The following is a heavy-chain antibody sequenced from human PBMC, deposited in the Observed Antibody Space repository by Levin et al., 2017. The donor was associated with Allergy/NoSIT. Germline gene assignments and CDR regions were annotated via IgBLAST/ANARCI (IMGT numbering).Heavy chain of an antibody. CDR1: GGSFSGYY. CDR3: VIFPSYDFWSGYYTYADY. J-gene: IGHJ4*02. D-gene: IGHD3-3*01. V-gene: IGHV4-34*01. CDR2: INHSGST. Sequence: SQTLSLTCAVYGGSFSGYYWSWIRQPPGKGLEWIGEINHSGSTNYNPSLKSRVTISVDTSKNQFSLKLSSVTAADTAVYYCVIFPSYDFWSGYYTYADYWGQGTLVTVSS.